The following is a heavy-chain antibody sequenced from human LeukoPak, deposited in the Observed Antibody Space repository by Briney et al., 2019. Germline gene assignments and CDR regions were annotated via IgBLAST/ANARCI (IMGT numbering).Heavy chain of an antibody. CDR3: ARVSGGELLHFDY. Sequence: GGSLRLSCAASGFTVSSNYMSWARQAPGKGLEWVSVIYSGGSTFYADSVKGRFTISRDNSKNTLSLQMNSLRAEDTAVYFCARVSGGELLHFDYWGQGALVTVSS. J-gene: IGHJ4*02. D-gene: IGHD1-26*01. V-gene: IGHV3-53*01. CDR2: IYSGGST. CDR1: GFTVSSNY.